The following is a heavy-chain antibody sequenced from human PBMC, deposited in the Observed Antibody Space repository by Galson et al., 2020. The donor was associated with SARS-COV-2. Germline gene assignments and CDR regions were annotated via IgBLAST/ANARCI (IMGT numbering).Heavy chain of an antibody. CDR1: GFTFSSYW. CDR3: ARGDMGNDDFDY. D-gene: IGHD7-27*01. V-gene: IGHV3-74*01. CDR2: IHSEGSST. J-gene: IGHJ4*02. Sequence: ALHGESLKLSCAASGFTFSSYWLHWVRQAPGKGLVWVSRIHSEGSSTSYADSVKGRFTISGDNAKNTLYLQMNSLRAEDTAVYYCARGDMGNDDFDYWGQGTLVTVSS.